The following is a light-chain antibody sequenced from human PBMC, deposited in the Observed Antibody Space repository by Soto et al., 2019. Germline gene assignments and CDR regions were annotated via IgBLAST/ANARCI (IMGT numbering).Light chain of an antibody. V-gene: IGKV3-20*01. CDR1: QSVSSSY. CDR3: QQHGSSPWS. J-gene: IGKJ1*01. CDR2: GAS. Sequence: IVLTQAPGTLSLSPGERATLCCRASQSVSSSYLAWYQQKPGQAPRLLIYGASSRATAIPHSFSGSGSGTDIPLTISRLEPEDCAVNCCQQHGSSPWSFGQGTKVEIK.